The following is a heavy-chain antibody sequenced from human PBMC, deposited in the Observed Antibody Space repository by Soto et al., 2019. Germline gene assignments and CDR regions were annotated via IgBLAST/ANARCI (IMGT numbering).Heavy chain of an antibody. CDR1: GFTFSSYG. Sequence: GGSLRLSCAASGFTFSSYGMHWVRQAPGKGLEWVAVISYDGSNKYYADSVKGRFTISRDNSKNTLYLQMNSLRAEDTAVYYCAKVAAAGSVYYYYGMDVGGQGTTVTVSS. V-gene: IGHV3-30*18. J-gene: IGHJ6*02. CDR2: ISYDGSNK. CDR3: AKVAAAGSVYYYYGMDV. D-gene: IGHD6-13*01.